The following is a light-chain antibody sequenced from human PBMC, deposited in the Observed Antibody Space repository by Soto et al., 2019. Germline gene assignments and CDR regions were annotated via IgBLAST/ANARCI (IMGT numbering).Light chain of an antibody. V-gene: IGLV2-23*02. Sequence: QSALTQPASVSGSPGQSITISCTGTSSDVGSYNLVSWYQQHPGKAPKLMIYEVRKRPSGVSNRFSGSKSGYTASLTISGLHAEDEDDYYCCSYAGSSTYVFGTGTKVTVL. CDR3: CSYAGSSTYV. J-gene: IGLJ1*01. CDR2: EVR. CDR1: SSDVGSYNL.